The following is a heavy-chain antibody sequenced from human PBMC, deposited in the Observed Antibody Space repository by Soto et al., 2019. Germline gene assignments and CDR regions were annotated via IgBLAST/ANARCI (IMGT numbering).Heavy chain of an antibody. CDR1: GYTLTELS. CDR3: ATGEGRKTVSGYYSYGMEV. V-gene: IGHV1-24*01. D-gene: IGHD1-26*01. J-gene: IGHJ6*02. CDR2: FDPEDGET. Sequence: ASVKVSCKVSGYTLTELSMHWVRQAPGKGLEWMGGFDPEDGETIYAQKFQGRVTMTEDTSTDTAYMELSSLRSEDTAVYYCATGEGRKTVSGYYSYGMEVWGQGTTVTVSS.